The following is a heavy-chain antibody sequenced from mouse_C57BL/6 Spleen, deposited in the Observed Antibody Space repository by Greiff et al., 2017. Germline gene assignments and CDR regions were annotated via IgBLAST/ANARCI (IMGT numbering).Heavy chain of an antibody. CDR2: IWSDGST. D-gene: IGHD1-1*02. Sequence: VKLVESGPGLVAPSQSLSITCTVSGFSLTSYGVHWVRQPPGKGLAWLVVIWSDGSTTYNSALKSRLSIRKDNSKSQVFLKMNSLQTDDTAMYYCARHGNWYFDVWGTGTTVTVSS. J-gene: IGHJ1*03. V-gene: IGHV2-6-1*01. CDR3: ARHGNWYFDV. CDR1: GFSLTSYG.